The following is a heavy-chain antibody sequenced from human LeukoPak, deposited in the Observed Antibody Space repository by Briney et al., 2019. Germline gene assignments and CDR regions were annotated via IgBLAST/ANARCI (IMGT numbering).Heavy chain of an antibody. Sequence: GGSLRLSCAASGFTFSSYAMSWVRQAPGKGLEWVAAISGSGGSTYYADYVKGRFTISRENSKNTLYLQMNSLRAEDTAVYYCAKVKYTRDCIDAFDLWGQGTMVTVSS. D-gene: IGHD2-21*02. J-gene: IGHJ3*01. CDR1: GFTFSSYA. CDR3: AKVKYTRDCIDAFDL. V-gene: IGHV3-23*01. CDR2: ISGSGGST.